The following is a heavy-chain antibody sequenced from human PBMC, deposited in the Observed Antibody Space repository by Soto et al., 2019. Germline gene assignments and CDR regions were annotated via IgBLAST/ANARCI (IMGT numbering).Heavy chain of an antibody. CDR3: ARDAQFLPQLAAAGPGYFDY. CDR2: INPSGGST. J-gene: IGHJ4*02. Sequence: ASVKVSCKASRYTFTSYYLHCVRQAPKKGREWMGIINPSGGSTSYAQKFQGRVTMTRDTSTSTVYMELSSLRSEDTAVYYCARDAQFLPQLAAAGPGYFDYWGQGTLVTVSS. CDR1: RYTFTSYY. V-gene: IGHV1-46*01. D-gene: IGHD6-13*01.